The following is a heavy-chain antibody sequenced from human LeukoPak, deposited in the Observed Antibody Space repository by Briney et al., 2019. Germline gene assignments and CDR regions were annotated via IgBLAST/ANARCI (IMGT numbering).Heavy chain of an antibody. CDR1: GGSFSGYY. J-gene: IGHJ4*02. V-gene: IGHV4-34*01. Sequence: SETLSLTCVVYGGSFSGYYWAWIRQPPGKGLEWIGEIHYSGATSYKPSLKSRVTISGDTSKNQVSLNLRSVTAADTAVYYCARGRLDGYYFDYWGQGALATVSS. CDR3: ARGRLDGYYFDY. CDR2: IHYSGAT. D-gene: IGHD1-1*01.